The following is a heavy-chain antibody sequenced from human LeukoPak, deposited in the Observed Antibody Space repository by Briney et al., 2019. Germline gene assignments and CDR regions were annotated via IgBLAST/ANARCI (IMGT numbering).Heavy chain of an antibody. CDR1: GGTFSSYA. D-gene: IGHD1-26*01. CDR3: ARSRIVGATQGALNY. V-gene: IGHV1-69*05. J-gene: IGHJ4*02. CDR2: IIPIFGTA. Sequence: ASVKVSCKASGGTFSSYAISWVRKAPGQGLEWMGRIIPIFGTANYAQKFQGRVTITTDESTSTAYMELSSLRSEDTAVYYCARSRIVGATQGALNYWGQGTLVTVSS.